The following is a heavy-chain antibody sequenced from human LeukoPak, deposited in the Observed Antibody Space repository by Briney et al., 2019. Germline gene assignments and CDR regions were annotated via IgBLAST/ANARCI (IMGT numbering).Heavy chain of an antibody. Sequence: GGPLRLSCAASGFTVSSNYMSWVRQAPGKGLEWVSVIYSGGSTYYADSVKGRFTISRDNSKNTLYLQMNRLRVEDTAVYYCVPMKWEQPTPWYFDYWGQGTLVTVSS. CDR1: GFTVSSNY. CDR2: IYSGGST. V-gene: IGHV3-53*01. CDR3: VPMKWEQPTPWYFDY. J-gene: IGHJ4*02. D-gene: IGHD1-26*01.